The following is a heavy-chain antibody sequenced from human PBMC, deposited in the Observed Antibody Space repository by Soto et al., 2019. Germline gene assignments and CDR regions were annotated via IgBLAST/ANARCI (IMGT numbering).Heavy chain of an antibody. CDR1: GYSFTSYW. Sequence: PGESLKISCKGSGYSFTSYWIGWVRQMPGKGLEWMGIIYPGDSDTRYSPSFQGQVTISADKSISTAYLQWSSLKASDTAMYYCARPELGLWSGYYGGENAFDIWGQGTMVTVSS. CDR2: IYPGDSDT. CDR3: ARPELGLWSGYYGGENAFDI. D-gene: IGHD3-3*01. J-gene: IGHJ3*02. V-gene: IGHV5-51*01.